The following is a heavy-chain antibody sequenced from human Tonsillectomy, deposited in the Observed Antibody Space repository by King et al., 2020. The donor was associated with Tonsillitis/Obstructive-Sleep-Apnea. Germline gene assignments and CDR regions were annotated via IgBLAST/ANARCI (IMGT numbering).Heavy chain of an antibody. V-gene: IGHV3-23*04. CDR3: AKDLYYDSSGYYLPDY. J-gene: IGHJ4*02. CDR1: GFTFSSYA. CDR2: ISGSGGST. Sequence: VQLVESGGGLVQPGGSLRLSCAASGFTFSSYAMSWVRQAPGKGLEWVSAISGSGGSTYYADSVKGRFTISRDNSKNTLYLQMNSLRAEDTAVYYCAKDLYYDSSGYYLPDYWGPGTLVTVSS. D-gene: IGHD3-22*01.